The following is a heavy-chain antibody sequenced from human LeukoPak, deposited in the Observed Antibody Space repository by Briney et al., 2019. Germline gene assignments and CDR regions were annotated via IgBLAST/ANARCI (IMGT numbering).Heavy chain of an antibody. D-gene: IGHD5-18*01. V-gene: IGHV3-48*01. CDR3: ARDGRGYSYGYPLDS. Sequence: GGSLRLSCAASGLTYCSYSMHWVRQAPGKGLEWVSYISSSSSTIYYADSVKGRFTISRDNAKNSLYLQMNSLRAEDTAVYYCARDGRGYSYGYPLDSWGQGTLVTVSS. CDR2: ISSSSSTI. J-gene: IGHJ4*02. CDR1: GLTYCSYS.